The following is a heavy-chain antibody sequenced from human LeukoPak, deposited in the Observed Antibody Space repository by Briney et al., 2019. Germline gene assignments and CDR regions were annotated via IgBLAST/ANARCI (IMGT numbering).Heavy chain of an antibody. D-gene: IGHD3-16*01. V-gene: IGHV3-23*01. J-gene: IGHJ4*02. CDR1: GFTFSSSA. CDR2: ISASGDTT. Sequence: PGGSLRLSCAASGFTFSSSAMSWVRQAPGKGLEWVSVISASGDTTLYADSVKGRFTISRDDSKNTVSLQMNSLRAEDTAVYYCVLRGGATDYWGQGTLVTVSS. CDR3: VLRGGATDY.